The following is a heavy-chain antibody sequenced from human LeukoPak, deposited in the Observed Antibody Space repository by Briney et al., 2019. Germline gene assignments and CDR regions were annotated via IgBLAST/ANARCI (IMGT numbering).Heavy chain of an antibody. V-gene: IGHV4-34*01. CDR1: GGSFSGYY. Sequence: PSETLSLTCAVYGGSFSGYYWSWIRQPPGKGLEWIGEINHSGSTNYNPSLKSRVTMSVDTSKNQFSLKLNSVTAADTAVYYCARDKYSSSCLDYWGQGTLVTVSS. CDR2: INHSGST. D-gene: IGHD6-6*01. CDR3: ARDKYSSSCLDY. J-gene: IGHJ4*02.